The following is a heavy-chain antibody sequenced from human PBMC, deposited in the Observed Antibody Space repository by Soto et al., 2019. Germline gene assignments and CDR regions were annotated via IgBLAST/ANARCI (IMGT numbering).Heavy chain of an antibody. Sequence: GGSLRLSCAASGFTVSSNYMSWVRQAPGKGLEWVSVIYSGGSTYYADSVKGRFTISRDNSKNTLYLQMNSLRAEDTAVYYCARDLISIGLDYWGQGTLVTVSS. CDR2: IYSGGST. CDR1: GFTVSSNY. D-gene: IGHD6-6*01. CDR3: ARDLISIGLDY. J-gene: IGHJ4*02. V-gene: IGHV3-66*01.